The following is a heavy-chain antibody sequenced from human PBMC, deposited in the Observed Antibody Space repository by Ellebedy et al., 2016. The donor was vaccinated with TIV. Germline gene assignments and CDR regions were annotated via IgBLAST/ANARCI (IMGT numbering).Heavy chain of an antibody. Sequence: MPSETLSLTCTVSGRSISSGDYYRSWIRQPPGKGLEWLGYIYYSGSTYYNPSLNSRVTISVDTSKNQFSLNLSSVTAADTAVYYCAWDHFDWSWHGKDVWGQGTTVTVSS. CDR3: AWDHFDWSWHGKDV. J-gene: IGHJ6*02. V-gene: IGHV4-30-4*01. CDR1: GRSISSGDYY. D-gene: IGHD3-9*01. CDR2: IYYSGST.